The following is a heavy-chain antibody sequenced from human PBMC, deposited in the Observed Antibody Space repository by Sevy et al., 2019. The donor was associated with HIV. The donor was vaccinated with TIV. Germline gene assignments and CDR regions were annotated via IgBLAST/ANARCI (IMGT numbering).Heavy chain of an antibody. J-gene: IGHJ4*02. Sequence: SETLSLTCTVSGASISSHYWSWIRQPPGKGLEWIGYIYYSGSTNYNPSLKSRVTMSVDTSKNQFSLKLRSVTAADTAMYYCARALRPYYFDTSTYFDYWGQSTLVTVSS. CDR3: ARALRPYYFDTSTYFDY. CDR1: GASISSHY. V-gene: IGHV4-59*11. D-gene: IGHD3-22*01. CDR2: IYYSGST.